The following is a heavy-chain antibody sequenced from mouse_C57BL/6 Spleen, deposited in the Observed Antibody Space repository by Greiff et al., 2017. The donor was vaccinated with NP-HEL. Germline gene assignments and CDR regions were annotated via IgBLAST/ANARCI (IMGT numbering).Heavy chain of an antibody. V-gene: IGHV14-4*01. CDR3: TTRQLRRPAMDY. CDR1: GFNIKDDY. CDR2: IDPENGDT. D-gene: IGHD3-2*02. Sequence: EVQLQQSGAELVRPGASVKLSCTASGFNIKDDYMHWVKQRPEQGLEWIGWIDPENGDTEYASKFQGKATITADTSSNTAYLQLSSLTSEDTAVYYCTTRQLRRPAMDYWGQGTSVTVSS. J-gene: IGHJ4*01.